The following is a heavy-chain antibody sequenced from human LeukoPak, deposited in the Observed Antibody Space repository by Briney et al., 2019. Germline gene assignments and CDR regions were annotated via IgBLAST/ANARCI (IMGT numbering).Heavy chain of an antibody. D-gene: IGHD6-6*01. CDR3: AKPLSIAARRGIGWFDP. J-gene: IGHJ5*02. CDR2: ISGSGGST. V-gene: IGHV3-23*01. Sequence: PGGSLRLSCAASGFTFSSYAMSWVRQAPGKGLEWVSAISGSGGSTYYADSVKGRFTISRDNSKNTLYLQMNSLRAEDTAVYYCAKPLSIAARRGIGWFDPWGQGTLVTVSS. CDR1: GFTFSSYA.